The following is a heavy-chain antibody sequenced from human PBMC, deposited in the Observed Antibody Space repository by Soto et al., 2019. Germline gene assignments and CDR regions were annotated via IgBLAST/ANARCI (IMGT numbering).Heavy chain of an antibody. CDR3: ARALTAAAGLYFDY. D-gene: IGHD6-13*01. J-gene: IGHJ4*02. CDR1: GGSISSYY. V-gene: IGHV4-4*07. Sequence: QVQLQESGPGLVKPSETLSLTCTVSGGSISSYYWSWIRQPAGKGLEWIGRIHTSEGTNYNPSLKSRVTLSVDTSNNHFSLRLSSLTAADTAVYYCARALTAAAGLYFDYWGQRTLVTVSS. CDR2: IHTSEGT.